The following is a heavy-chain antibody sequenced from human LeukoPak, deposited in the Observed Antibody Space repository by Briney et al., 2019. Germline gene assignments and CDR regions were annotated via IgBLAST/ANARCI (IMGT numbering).Heavy chain of an antibody. D-gene: IGHD2/OR15-2a*01. V-gene: IGHV3-33*01. Sequence: GGSLRLSCAASGFTFSSYGMHWVRQAPGKGLEWVALIWYDGSNKYYTDSVKGRLTISRDNSKNTLYLQMNSLRAEDTAVYYCAREGPRGNSRFDYWGQGTLVTVSS. J-gene: IGHJ4*02. CDR2: IWYDGSNK. CDR3: AREGPRGNSRFDY. CDR1: GFTFSSYG.